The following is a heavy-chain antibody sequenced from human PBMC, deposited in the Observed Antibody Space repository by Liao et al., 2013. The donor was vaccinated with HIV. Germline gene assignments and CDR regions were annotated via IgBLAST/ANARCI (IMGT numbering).Heavy chain of an antibody. V-gene: IGHV4-30-2*01. D-gene: IGHD4-11*01. CDR3: ARSTVDYSYFDL. Sequence: QLRESGPGLVKPSQTLSLSCAVSGDSVTSGDTSWSWIRQTPGKGLEWIGDVYHSGGTYYNPSLKSRVTIFLDRSNNGYSLTMTSVTAADTAVYYCARSTVDYSYFDLWGRGTLVTVSS. J-gene: IGHJ2*01. CDR1: GDSVTSGDTS. CDR2: VYHSGGT.